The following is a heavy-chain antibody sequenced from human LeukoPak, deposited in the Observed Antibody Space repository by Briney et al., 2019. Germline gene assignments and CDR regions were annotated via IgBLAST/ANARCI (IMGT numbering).Heavy chain of an antibody. CDR1: EYTFTGYY. D-gene: IGHD3-10*01. CDR3: ARDVYYGLYGMDV. V-gene: IGHV1-2*04. CDR2: INPNSGGT. J-gene: IGHJ6*02. Sequence: APVKVSCKASEYTFTGYYMHWVRQAPGQGLEWMGWINPNSGGTNYAQKFQGWVTMTRDTSISTAYMELSRLRSDDTAVYYCARDVYYGLYGMDVWGQGTTVTVSS.